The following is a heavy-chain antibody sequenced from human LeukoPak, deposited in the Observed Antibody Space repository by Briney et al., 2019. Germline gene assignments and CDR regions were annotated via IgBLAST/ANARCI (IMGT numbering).Heavy chain of an antibody. J-gene: IGHJ4*02. V-gene: IGHV3-30*03. CDR1: GFTFSSYG. CDR3: AGAGLLEWWESDGY. Sequence: PGRSLRLSCAASGFTFSSYGMHWVRQAPGKGLEWVAVISYDGSNKYYADSVKGRFTISRDNSKNTLYLQMNSLRAEDTAVYYCAGAGLLEWWESDGYWGQGTLVTVSS. CDR2: ISYDGSNK. D-gene: IGHD3-3*01.